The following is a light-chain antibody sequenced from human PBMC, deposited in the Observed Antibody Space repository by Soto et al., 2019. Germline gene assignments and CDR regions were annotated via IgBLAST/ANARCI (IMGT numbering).Light chain of an antibody. CDR1: QSVSSN. CDR3: QQTSAAPFT. J-gene: IGKJ3*01. CDR2: GAS. V-gene: IGKV3-15*01. Sequence: EIVMTESPATVSVSPGERATLSCRASQSVSSNLAWYQQKPGQASRLLIYGASTRAAGIPARFSGSGSGTEFTLTISSLQSEDFAVYYCQQTSAAPFTFGPGTKVDIK.